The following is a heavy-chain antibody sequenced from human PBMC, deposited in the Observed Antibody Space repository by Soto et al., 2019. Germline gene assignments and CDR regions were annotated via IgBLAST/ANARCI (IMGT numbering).Heavy chain of an antibody. J-gene: IGHJ5*02. V-gene: IGHV3-7*01. CDR3: ARFSDPPPPWLGP. D-gene: IGHD2-21*01. Sequence: PGGSLRLSCAASGFTLSGYWMSWVRQAPGKGLEWVANIKQDGNEKYYVDSVKGRFTISRDNAKNSLYLQMNSLRVEDTAMYYCARFSDPPPPWLGPWGQGTLVTVSS. CDR1: GFTLSGYW. CDR2: IKQDGNEK.